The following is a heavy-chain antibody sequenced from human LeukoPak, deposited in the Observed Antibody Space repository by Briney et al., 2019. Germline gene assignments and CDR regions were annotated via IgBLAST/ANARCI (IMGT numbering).Heavy chain of an antibody. CDR2: IYYSGST. J-gene: IGHJ5*02. Sequence: SETLSLTCTVSGGSISSSSYYRGWIRQPPGRGLEWFGSIYYSGSTYYNPSLKSRVTISVDTSKNQFSLKLSSVTAADTAVYYCARPYYYDSSGYFDPWGQGTLVTVSS. CDR3: ARPYYYDSSGYFDP. V-gene: IGHV4-39*01. D-gene: IGHD3-22*01. CDR1: GGSISSSSYY.